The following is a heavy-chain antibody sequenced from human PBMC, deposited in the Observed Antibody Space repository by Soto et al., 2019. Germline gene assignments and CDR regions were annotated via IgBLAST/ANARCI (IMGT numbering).Heavy chain of an antibody. CDR1: GFTFSSYW. CDR2: INSDGSST. CDR3: ARGDLGITIFGVVDYYYDYYMYV. J-gene: IGHJ6*03. Sequence: GGSLRLSCAASGFTFSSYWMHWVRQAPGKGLVWVSRINSDGSSTSYADSVKGRFTISRDNAKNTLYLQMNSLRAEDTAVYYCARGDLGITIFGVVDYYYDYYMYVWGKGTTVTVSS. V-gene: IGHV3-74*01. D-gene: IGHD3-3*01.